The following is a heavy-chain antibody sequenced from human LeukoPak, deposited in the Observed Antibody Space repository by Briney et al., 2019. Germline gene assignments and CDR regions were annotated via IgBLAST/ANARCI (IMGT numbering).Heavy chain of an antibody. CDR3: ARDGGATAVAGLFDY. V-gene: IGHV3-33*08. Sequence: GGSLRLSCAASGFTVSSNYMSWVRQAPGKGLEWVAVIWYDGSNKYYADSVKGRFTISRDNSKNTLYLQMNSLRAEDTAVYYCARDGGATAVAGLFDYWGQGTLVTVSS. D-gene: IGHD6-19*01. CDR2: IWYDGSNK. J-gene: IGHJ4*02. CDR1: GFTVSSNY.